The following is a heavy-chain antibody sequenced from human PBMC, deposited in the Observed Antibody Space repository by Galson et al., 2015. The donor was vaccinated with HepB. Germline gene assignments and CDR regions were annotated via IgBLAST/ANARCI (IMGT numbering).Heavy chain of an antibody. Sequence: SVKVSCKASGYIVTGFYMHWVRQSPGQGLEWMGWINPNSGGTNYAQKLQGRVTMTTDTSTGTAYMELRSLRSDDTAVYYCARVVRAGASYFDYWGQGTLVTVSS. V-gene: IGHV1-2*02. CDR3: ARVVRAGASYFDY. D-gene: IGHD4-23*01. J-gene: IGHJ4*02. CDR1: GYIVTGFY. CDR2: INPNSGGT.